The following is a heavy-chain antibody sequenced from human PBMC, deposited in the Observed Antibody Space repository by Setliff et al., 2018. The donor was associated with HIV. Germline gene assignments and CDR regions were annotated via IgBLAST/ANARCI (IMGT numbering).Heavy chain of an antibody. D-gene: IGHD1-7*01. J-gene: IGHJ3*02. Sequence: ASVKVSCKASGYTFTSYGISWVRQAPGQGLEWMGWISAYNGNTNYAQKLQGRVTMTTDTSTGTAYMELRSLRSDDTAVYYCARDSGTTVEDAFDIWGQGTMVTVSS. V-gene: IGHV1-18*01. CDR3: ARDSGTTVEDAFDI. CDR1: GYTFTSYG. CDR2: ISAYNGNT.